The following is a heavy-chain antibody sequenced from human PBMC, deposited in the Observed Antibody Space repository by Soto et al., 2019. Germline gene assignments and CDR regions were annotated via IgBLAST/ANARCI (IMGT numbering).Heavy chain of an antibody. J-gene: IGHJ3*02. Sequence: QVQLVQSGAEVKKPGSSVKVSCKASGGTFSSYAISWVRQAPGQGLEWMGGIIPIFGTANYAQKFQGRVTVAADESTGTAYMELGSRRAEDTAVYYCARDSGSGGYYSPPHPGDAFDIWGQGTMVTVSS. CDR1: GGTFSSYA. CDR2: IIPIFGTA. CDR3: ARDSGSGGYYSPPHPGDAFDI. V-gene: IGHV1-69*12. D-gene: IGHD3-10*01.